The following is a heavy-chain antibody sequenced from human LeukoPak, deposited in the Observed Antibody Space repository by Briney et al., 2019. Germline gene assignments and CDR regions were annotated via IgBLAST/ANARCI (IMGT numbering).Heavy chain of an antibody. D-gene: IGHD2-15*01. Sequence: PGGSLRLSCAASGFSFDDYVMHWVRQAPGKGLEWVSGISWNSGNIGYADSVKGRFTISRDNAKNPLYLQMNSLRGEDTALYYCAKDSGRNYYYYMDVWGKGTTVTVSS. CDR3: AKDSGRNYYYYMDV. J-gene: IGHJ6*03. CDR1: GFSFDDYV. CDR2: ISWNSGNI. V-gene: IGHV3-9*01.